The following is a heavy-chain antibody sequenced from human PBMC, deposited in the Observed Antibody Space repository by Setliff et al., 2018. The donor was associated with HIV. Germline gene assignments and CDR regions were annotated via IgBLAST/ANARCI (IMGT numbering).Heavy chain of an antibody. D-gene: IGHD3-10*01. V-gene: IGHV4-38-2*02. Sequence: PSETLSLTCAVSTYFSSSGYYWAWIRQSPGKGLEWIGSMHQSGRTQYNPSLKSRVIISVDTAKNQFSLNMISMTAADTAVYYCAREKSIPTTWFGGYYHDYWGQGTLVTVSS. CDR1: TYFSSSGYY. J-gene: IGHJ4*02. CDR3: AREKSIPTTWFGGYYHDY. CDR2: MHQSGRT.